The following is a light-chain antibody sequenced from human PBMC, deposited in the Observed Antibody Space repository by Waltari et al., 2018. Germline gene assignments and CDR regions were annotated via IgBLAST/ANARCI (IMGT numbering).Light chain of an antibody. CDR1: SSDVGGYNY. CDR3: SSFTSRHLYV. V-gene: IGLV2-14*01. Sequence: QSALTQPASVSGSPGQSITISCTGSSSDVGGYNYVPWYQQYPGKVPKIMIYEVNKRPSGVSSRFSGSKSGNTASLTISGLQADDEADYYCSSFTSRHLYVFGTGTAVTVL. CDR2: EVN. J-gene: IGLJ1*01.